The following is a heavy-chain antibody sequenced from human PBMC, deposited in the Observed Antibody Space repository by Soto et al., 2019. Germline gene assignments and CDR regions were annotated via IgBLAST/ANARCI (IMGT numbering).Heavy chain of an antibody. Sequence: LETHSHNSTVSGCSSISYYWSWIRQPPGKGLEWIGYIYYSGSTNYNPSLKSRVTISVDTSKNQFSLKLSSVTAADTAVYYCARNDFWSGYFDYWGQGTLVTVSS. CDR2: IYYSGST. D-gene: IGHD3-3*01. CDR3: ARNDFWSGYFDY. V-gene: IGHV4-59*01. CDR1: GCSSISYY. J-gene: IGHJ4*02.